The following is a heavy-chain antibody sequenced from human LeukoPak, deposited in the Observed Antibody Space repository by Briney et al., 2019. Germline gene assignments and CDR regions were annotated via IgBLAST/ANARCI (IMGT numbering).Heavy chain of an antibody. CDR1: GYSFSNYW. V-gene: IGHV5-51*01. CDR3: ARLNGGKDLDYYGMDV. CDR2: IYPGGSDT. J-gene: IGHJ6*02. Sequence: GESLKISCKGSGYSFSNYWIAWVRQMSGKGLEWMGIIYPGGSDTRYSPSFQGQVTISADKSISTAYLQWSSLKASDTAMYYCARLNGGKDLDYYGMDVWGQGTTVTVSS. D-gene: IGHD4-23*01.